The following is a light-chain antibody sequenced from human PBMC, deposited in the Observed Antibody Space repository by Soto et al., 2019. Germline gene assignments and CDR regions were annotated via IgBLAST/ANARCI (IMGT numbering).Light chain of an antibody. CDR1: SSDVGGYNY. Sequence: QSALTQPRSVSGSPGQSVTISCTGTSSDVGGYNYVSWYQQYPGKAPKLMIYDVSKRPSGVPDRFSGSKSGNTASLTISVLQAEDEADYYCCSYAGIYTSVFGTGTKLTVL. V-gene: IGLV2-11*01. CDR2: DVS. J-gene: IGLJ1*01. CDR3: CSYAGIYTSV.